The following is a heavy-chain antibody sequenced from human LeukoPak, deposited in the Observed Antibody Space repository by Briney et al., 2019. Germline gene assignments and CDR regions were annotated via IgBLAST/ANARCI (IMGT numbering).Heavy chain of an antibody. CDR1: AGSISSGGYY. D-gene: IGHD3-9*01. V-gene: IGHV4-31*03. CDR2: IYYSGST. Sequence: PSETLSLTCTVSAGSISSGGYYWSWIRQHPGRGPEWIGYIYYSGSTYYNPSLKRRVTISVDTSKNQFSLKLSSVTAADTAVYYCARGGLRYFDWLLDYWGQGTLVTVSS. J-gene: IGHJ4*02. CDR3: ARGGLRYFDWLLDY.